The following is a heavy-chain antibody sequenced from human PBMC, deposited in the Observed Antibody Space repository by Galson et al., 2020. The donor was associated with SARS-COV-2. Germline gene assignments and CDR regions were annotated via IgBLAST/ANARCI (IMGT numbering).Heavy chain of an antibody. CDR1: GFTFSTYA. V-gene: IGHV3-33*01. CDR3: TTSIIVPGTRAY. J-gene: IGHJ4*02. Sequence: GESLKISCAASGFTFSTYAMHWVRQAPGKGLEWVAVIWSDDNHKYYVDSVKGRFTISRDNSKNTVNLQMNSLRGEDTAVYYCTTSIIVPGTRAYWVQGTLVSVSS. CDR2: IWSDDNHK. D-gene: IGHD3-22*01.